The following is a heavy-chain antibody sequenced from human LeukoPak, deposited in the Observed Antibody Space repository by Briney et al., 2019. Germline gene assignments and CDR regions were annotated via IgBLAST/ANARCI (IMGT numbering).Heavy chain of an antibody. D-gene: IGHD3-16*02. V-gene: IGHV1-69*04. CDR2: IIPTLGIA. Sequence: ASVKVSCKASGGTFSSYAISWVRQAPGQGLEWMGRIIPTLGIANYAQKFQGRVTITADKSTSTAYMELSSLRSEDTAVYYCARDVFTFGGVIVIDYWGQGTLVTVSS. J-gene: IGHJ4*02. CDR3: ARDVFTFGGVIVIDY. CDR1: GGTFSSYA.